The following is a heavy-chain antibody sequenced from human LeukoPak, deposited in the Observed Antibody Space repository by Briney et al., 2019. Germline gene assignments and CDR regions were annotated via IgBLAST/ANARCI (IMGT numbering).Heavy chain of an antibody. CDR3: AKDPIDSSGWPTDY. Sequence: LSGGSLRLSCAASGFTFSDYYMSWVRQAPGKGLEWVSAISGSGGSTYYADSVKGRFTISRDNSKNTLYLQMNSLRAEDTAVYYCAKDPIDSSGWPTDYWGQGTLVTVSS. V-gene: IGHV3-23*01. D-gene: IGHD3-22*01. CDR2: ISGSGGST. CDR1: GFTFSDYY. J-gene: IGHJ4*02.